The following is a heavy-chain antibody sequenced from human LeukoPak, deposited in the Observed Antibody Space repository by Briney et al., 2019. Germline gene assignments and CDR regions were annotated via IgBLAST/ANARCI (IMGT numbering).Heavy chain of an antibody. D-gene: IGHD3-16*01. V-gene: IGHV3-23*01. J-gene: IGHJ3*02. CDR3: ARDGADAGAFDI. Sequence: GGSLRLSCAASGFTFSSNTMTWVRQVSGKGLEWVSSIRGGGSDTHYAGTVRGRFTISRDNSKNTLYLQMNSLRAEDTAVYYCARDGADAGAFDIWGQGTMVTVSS. CDR1: GFTFSSNT. CDR2: IRGGGSDT.